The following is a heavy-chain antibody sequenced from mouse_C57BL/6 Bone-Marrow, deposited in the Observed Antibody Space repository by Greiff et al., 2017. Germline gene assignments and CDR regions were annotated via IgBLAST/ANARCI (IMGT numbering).Heavy chain of an antibody. D-gene: IGHD2-3*01. CDR3: AGGDYDGYFLLYAMDY. Sequence: EVKVEESGPGLVKPSQSLSLTCSVTGYSITSCYYWNWIRQFPGNKLEWMGYITYDGSNNYNPSLKNRISITRDTSKNQFFLKLNSVTPEDTATYYCAGGDYDGYFLLYAMDYWGQGTSVTVSS. CDR2: ITYDGSN. CDR1: GYSITSCYY. J-gene: IGHJ4*01. V-gene: IGHV3-6*01.